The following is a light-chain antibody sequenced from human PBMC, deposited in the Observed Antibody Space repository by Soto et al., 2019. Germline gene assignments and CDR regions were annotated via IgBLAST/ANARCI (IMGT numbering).Light chain of an antibody. CDR2: DGS. CDR3: QQRNGWPPT. CDR1: QSIGDY. J-gene: IGKJ1*01. Sequence: IVLTQSPATLSLSPGEGATLSCRASQSIGDYVAWFQQKPGQAPRLLIYDGSNRAVGIPSRFSGSASGTDFTLTISSLEPEDFAIYFCQQRNGWPPTFGRGTRVEIK. V-gene: IGKV3-11*01.